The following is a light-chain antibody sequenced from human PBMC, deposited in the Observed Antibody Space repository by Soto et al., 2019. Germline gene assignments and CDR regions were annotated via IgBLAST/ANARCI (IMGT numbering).Light chain of an antibody. CDR1: SSAVGGSNY. CDR2: EVS. V-gene: IGLV2-8*01. Sequence: QSALTQPPSASGSHGQSVTISCTGTSSAVGGSNYVSWYQQHPGKAPKVIICEVSKRPSGGPDRSSGSKSGNTASLTVSGLQAEDEADYYCSSNAGSNNLRVFGTGTKLTVL. CDR3: SSNAGSNNLRV. J-gene: IGLJ1*01.